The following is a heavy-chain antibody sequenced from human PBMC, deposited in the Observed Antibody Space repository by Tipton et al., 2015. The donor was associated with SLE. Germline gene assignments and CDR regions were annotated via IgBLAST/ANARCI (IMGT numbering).Heavy chain of an antibody. V-gene: IGHV4-61*02. CDR1: GDSISSPSYS. Sequence: TLSLTCAVSGDSISSPSYSWSWVRQPVGRGLEWIGRIYTSGSTNFNPSLKSRVTMSIDTSKKQFSLRLNSVTAADTAVYYCARADAGYYNGLDVWGQGATVTVSS. CDR2: IYTSGST. CDR3: ARADAGYYNGLDV. J-gene: IGHJ6*02.